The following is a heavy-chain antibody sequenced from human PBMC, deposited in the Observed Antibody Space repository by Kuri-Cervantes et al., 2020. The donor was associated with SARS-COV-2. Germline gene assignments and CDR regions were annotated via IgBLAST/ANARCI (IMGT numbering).Heavy chain of an antibody. J-gene: IGHJ4*02. CDR1: GYSISSGYY. CDR2: IYHSGST. CDR3: ARGAASITMIVVVGNFDY. V-gene: IGHV4-38-2*02. Sequence: SETLSLTCTVSGYSISSGYYWGWIRPPPGKGLEWIGSIYHSGSTHYNPSLKSRVTISVDTSKNQFSLKLSSVTAADTAVYYCARGAASITMIVVVGNFDYWGQGTLVTVSS. D-gene: IGHD3-22*01.